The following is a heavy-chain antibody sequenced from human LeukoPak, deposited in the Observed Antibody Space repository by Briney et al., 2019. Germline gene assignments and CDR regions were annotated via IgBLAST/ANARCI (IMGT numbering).Heavy chain of an antibody. Sequence: GGSLRLSGAASGFTFRTYGMNWVRQAPGKGLEWISYINSDSDTVYYSNSVKGRFTISRDNAKKSLYLQMNSLRAEDTAVYYCTRDVRDEYTSGWYPIGYWGQGTLVTVSS. V-gene: IGHV3-48*04. J-gene: IGHJ4*02. CDR1: GFTFRTYG. CDR2: INSDSDTV. CDR3: TRDVRDEYTSGWYPIGY. D-gene: IGHD6-19*01.